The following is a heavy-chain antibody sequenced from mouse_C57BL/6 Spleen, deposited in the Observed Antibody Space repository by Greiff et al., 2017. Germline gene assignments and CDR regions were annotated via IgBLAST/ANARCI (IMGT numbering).Heavy chain of an antibody. J-gene: IGHJ2*01. Sequence: VMLVESGPELVKPGASVKISCKASGYAFSSSWMNWVKQRPGKGLEWIGRIYPGDGDTNYNGKFKGKATLTADKSSSTAYMQLSSLTSEDSAVYFCARDYYGRDYWGQGTTLTVSS. V-gene: IGHV1-82*01. CDR2: IYPGDGDT. CDR3: ARDYYGRDY. CDR1: GYAFSSSW. D-gene: IGHD1-1*01.